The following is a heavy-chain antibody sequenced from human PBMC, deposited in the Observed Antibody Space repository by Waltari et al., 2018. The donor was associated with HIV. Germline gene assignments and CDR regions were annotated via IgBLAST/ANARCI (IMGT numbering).Heavy chain of an antibody. CDR2: IRSKAYGGTI. V-gene: IGHV3-49*03. J-gene: IGHJ4*02. Sequence: EVQLVESGGGLVQPGRSLRLSCTASGFTFGDYAMSWFRQAPGKGLEWVGFIRSKAYGGTIEYAASVKGRFTISRDDSKSIAYLQMNSLKTEDTAVYYCTRFVPGSYFDYWGQGTLVTVSS. D-gene: IGHD2-21*01. CDR3: TRFVPGSYFDY. CDR1: GFTFGDYA.